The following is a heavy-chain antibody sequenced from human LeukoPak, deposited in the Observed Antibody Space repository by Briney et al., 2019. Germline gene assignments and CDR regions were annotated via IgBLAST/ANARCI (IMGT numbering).Heavy chain of an antibody. D-gene: IGHD3-22*01. Sequence: PGGSLRLSCAASGFTFSSYAMSWVRQAPGKGLEWVSAISGSGGSTYYADSVKGRFTISRDNSKNTLYLQMNSLRAEDTAVYYCARGAVYYYDSSGYIFGYWGQGTLVTVSS. CDR2: ISGSGGST. CDR1: GFTFSSYA. V-gene: IGHV3-23*01. J-gene: IGHJ4*02. CDR3: ARGAVYYYDSSGYIFGY.